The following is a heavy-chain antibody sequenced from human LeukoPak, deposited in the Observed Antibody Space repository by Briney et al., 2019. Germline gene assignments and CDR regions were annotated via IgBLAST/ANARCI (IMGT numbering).Heavy chain of an antibody. V-gene: IGHV1-18*01. Sequence: ASVKVSCKASGGTFSSYAISWVRQAPGQGLEWMGWISAYNGNTNYAQKLQGRVTMTTDTSTSTAYMELRSLRSDDTAVYYCARVGVTSYFGRTDAFDIWGQGTMVTVSS. J-gene: IGHJ3*02. D-gene: IGHD3-9*01. CDR3: ARVGVTSYFGRTDAFDI. CDR2: ISAYNGNT. CDR1: GGTFSSYA.